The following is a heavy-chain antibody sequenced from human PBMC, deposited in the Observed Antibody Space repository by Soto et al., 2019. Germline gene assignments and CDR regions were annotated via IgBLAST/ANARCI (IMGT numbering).Heavy chain of an antibody. CDR1: GFTFSSYA. D-gene: IGHD6-13*01. J-gene: IGHJ4*02. CDR3: ARDRIYSSSWHDY. CDR2: ISYDGSNK. Sequence: QVQLVESGGGVVQPGRSLRLSCAASGFTFSSYAMHWVRQAPGKGLEWVAVISYDGSNKYYADSVKGRFTISRDNSKNTLYLQMNSLRAEDTAVYYCARDRIYSSSWHDYWGQGTLATVSS. V-gene: IGHV3-30-3*01.